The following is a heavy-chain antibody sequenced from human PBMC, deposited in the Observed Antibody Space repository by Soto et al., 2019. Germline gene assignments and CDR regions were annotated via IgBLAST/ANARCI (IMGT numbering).Heavy chain of an antibody. CDR2: IGSDI. CDR3: VSDWSFAFDN. V-gene: IGHV3-48*01. CDR1: GFIFSSFT. J-gene: IGHJ4*02. Sequence: EVQLVESGGGLAQPGGSLRLSCAASGFIFSSFTMNWVRQAPGKGLEWISYIGSDIYYADSVKGPFTTSRDMAKNSLYLRLTSLRAEDSAVYYCVSDWSFAFDNWGQGTPVTVSS.